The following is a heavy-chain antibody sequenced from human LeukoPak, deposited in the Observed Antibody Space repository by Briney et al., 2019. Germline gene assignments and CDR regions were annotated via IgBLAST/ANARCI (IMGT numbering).Heavy chain of an antibody. Sequence: GGSLRLSCAASGFTFSSYWMSWVRQAPGKGLEWVANIKQDGSEKYYVDSVKGRFTISRDNAKNSLYLQMNSLRAEDTAVYYCARDGRGTLRWEASRFDPWGQGTLVTVSS. V-gene: IGHV3-7*01. D-gene: IGHD1-26*01. CDR1: GFTFSSYW. CDR3: ARDGRGTLRWEASRFDP. CDR2: IKQDGSEK. J-gene: IGHJ5*02.